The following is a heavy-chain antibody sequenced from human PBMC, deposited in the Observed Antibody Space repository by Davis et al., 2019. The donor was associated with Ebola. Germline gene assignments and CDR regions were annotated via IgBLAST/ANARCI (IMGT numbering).Heavy chain of an antibody. Sequence: PGGSLRLSCAASGFTFSSYAMSWVRQAPGKGLEWVSAISSSGSTIYYADSVKGRFTISRDNAKNSLYLQMNSLRAEDTAVYYCARDRHYDFWSGYYPVYFDYWGQGTLVTVSS. CDR1: GFTFSSYA. CDR2: ISSSGSTI. V-gene: IGHV3-48*04. CDR3: ARDRHYDFWSGYYPVYFDY. J-gene: IGHJ4*02. D-gene: IGHD3-3*01.